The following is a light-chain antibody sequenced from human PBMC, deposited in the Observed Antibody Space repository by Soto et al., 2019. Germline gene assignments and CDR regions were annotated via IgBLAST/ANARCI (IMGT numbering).Light chain of an antibody. V-gene: IGKV3-20*01. Sequence: EIVLTQSPGTLSLSPGERATLSCRASHSVSSSYLAWYQQKPGQAPRLLIYGASSRATGIPDRFSGSGSGTDFALTISRLEPEDVALYYCQQYGSSPPITFGQGTRLEIK. CDR3: QQYGSSPPIT. CDR1: HSVSSSY. J-gene: IGKJ5*01. CDR2: GAS.